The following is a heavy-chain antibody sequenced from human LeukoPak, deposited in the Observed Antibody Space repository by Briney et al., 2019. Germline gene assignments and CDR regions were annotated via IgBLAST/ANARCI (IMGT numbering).Heavy chain of an antibody. J-gene: IGHJ4*02. V-gene: IGHV1-46*01. CDR2: INPSGGST. Sequence: ASVKVSCKASGYTFTGYYMHWVRQAPGQGLEWMGIINPSGGSTSYAQKFQGRVTMTRDMSTSTVYMELSSLRSEDTAVYYCARKSIVDTAMVTIDYWGQGTLVTVSS. CDR3: ARKSIVDTAMVTIDY. D-gene: IGHD5-18*01. CDR1: GYTFTGYY.